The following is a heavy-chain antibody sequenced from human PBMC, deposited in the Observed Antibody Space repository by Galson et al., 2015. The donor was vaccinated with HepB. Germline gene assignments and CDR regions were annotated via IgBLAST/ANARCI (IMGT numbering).Heavy chain of an antibody. D-gene: IGHD3-22*01. J-gene: IGHJ4*02. CDR3: AREGVGRGFNDY. CDR2: ISAYNGNT. Sequence: SVKVSCKASGYTFTSYGISWVRQAPGQGLEWMGWISAYNGNTNYAQKFQGRVTITADKSTSTAYMELSSLRSEDTAVYYCAREGVGRGFNDYWGQGTLVTVSS. V-gene: IGHV1-18*04. CDR1: GYTFTSYG.